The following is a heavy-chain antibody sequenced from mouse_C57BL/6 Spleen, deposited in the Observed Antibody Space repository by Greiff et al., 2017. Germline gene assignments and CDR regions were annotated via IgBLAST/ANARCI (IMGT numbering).Heavy chain of an antibody. V-gene: IGHV1-36*01. D-gene: IGHD1-1*01. CDR3: ARGYYYGSSYHYYYSMDY. CDR2: VYPYNGGP. Sequence: VQLQQSGPVLVKPGPSVKISCKASGFTFTDYYMHWVKQSHGKSLEWIGLVYPYNGGPSYNQKFKGKATLTVDTSSSNAYMELNSLTSEDSAVYYWARGYYYGSSYHYYYSMDYWGQGTSVTVSS. CDR1: GFTFTDYY. J-gene: IGHJ4*01.